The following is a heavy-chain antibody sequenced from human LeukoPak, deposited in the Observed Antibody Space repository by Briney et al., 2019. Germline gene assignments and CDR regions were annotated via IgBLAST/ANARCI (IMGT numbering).Heavy chain of an antibody. CDR2: IYYSGST. CDR3: ARLRGRWLQLLIDY. CDR1: GGSISSSSYY. Sequence: PSETLSLTCTVSGGSISSSSYYWGWIRQPPGKGLEWIGSIYYSGSTYYNPSLKSRVTISVDTSKNQFSLKLSSVTAADTAVYYCARLRGRWLQLLIDYWGQGTLVTVSS. J-gene: IGHJ4*02. D-gene: IGHD5-24*01. V-gene: IGHV4-39*01.